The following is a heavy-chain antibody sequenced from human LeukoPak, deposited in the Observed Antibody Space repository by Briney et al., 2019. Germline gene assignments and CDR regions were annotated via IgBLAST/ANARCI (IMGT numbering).Heavy chain of an antibody. CDR2: ISSRSNYI. CDR3: ARLLIVVEPTAPFSTSYYMDV. Sequence: GGSLRLSCIASGITFSEYSMTWVRQAPGKGLEWVSSISSRSNYIHYADSLKGRLTTSRDNAENSLYLQMNSLRAEDTAVYYCARLLIVVEPTAPFSTSYYMDVWGKGTTVTVSS. V-gene: IGHV3-21*06. D-gene: IGHD2-15*01. J-gene: IGHJ6*03. CDR1: GITFSEYS.